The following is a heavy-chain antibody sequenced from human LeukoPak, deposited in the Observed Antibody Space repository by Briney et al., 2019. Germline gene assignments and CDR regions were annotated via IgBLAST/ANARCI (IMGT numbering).Heavy chain of an antibody. CDR2: ISGSGGST. J-gene: IGHJ3*02. CDR1: GFTFSSYA. D-gene: IGHD3-3*01. Sequence: GGSLRLSCAAPGFTFSSYAMSWVRQAPGKGLEWVSAISGSGGSTYYADSVKGRFTISRDNAKNSLYLQMNSLRAEDTAVYYCASGLRFLEWLGAFDIWGQGTMVTVSS. CDR3: ASGLRFLEWLGAFDI. V-gene: IGHV3-23*01.